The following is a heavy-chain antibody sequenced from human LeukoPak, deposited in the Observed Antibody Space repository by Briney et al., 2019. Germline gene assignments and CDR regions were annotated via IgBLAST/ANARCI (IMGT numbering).Heavy chain of an antibody. CDR3: AKDNGAYGFDY. D-gene: IGHD4-17*01. CDR1: GFSFTNYA. V-gene: IGHV3-23*01. CDR2: TSGSGGRT. Sequence: PGGSLRLSCAASGFSFTNYAMSWVRQAPGKGLEWVSATSGSGGRTYYADSVKGRFTISRDNSKNTLYLQMNSLRAEDTAVYYCAKDNGAYGFDYWGQGTLVTVPS. J-gene: IGHJ4*02.